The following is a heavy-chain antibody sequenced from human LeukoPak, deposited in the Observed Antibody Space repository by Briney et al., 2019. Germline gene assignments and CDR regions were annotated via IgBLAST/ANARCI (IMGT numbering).Heavy chain of an antibody. V-gene: IGHV4-39*01. Sequence: PSETLSLTCTVSGGAISSSGYYWGWVRQPPGKGVEWVGSIYYSGRTYYTPSLKRRVTISVDTSKNQFSLELSFVTAADTAVYYCASPINYDILTGYLTTFDYWGQGILVTVSS. CDR1: GGAISSSGYY. J-gene: IGHJ4*02. D-gene: IGHD3-9*01. CDR2: IYYSGRT. CDR3: ASPINYDILTGYLTTFDY.